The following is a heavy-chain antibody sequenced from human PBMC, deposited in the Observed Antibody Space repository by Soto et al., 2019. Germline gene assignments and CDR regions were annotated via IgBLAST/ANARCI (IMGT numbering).Heavy chain of an antibody. D-gene: IGHD4-17*01. J-gene: IGHJ6*02. Sequence: QVQLVQSGAEVKKPGASVKVSCKASGYTFTGYYMHWVRQAPGQGLEWMGWINPNSGGTNYAQKFQGWVTMTRDTSISTAYMELSRLRSDDTAVYYCAVELFKDYGDYARYYGMDVWGQGTTVTVSS. V-gene: IGHV1-2*04. CDR3: AVELFKDYGDYARYYGMDV. CDR1: GYTFTGYY. CDR2: INPNSGGT.